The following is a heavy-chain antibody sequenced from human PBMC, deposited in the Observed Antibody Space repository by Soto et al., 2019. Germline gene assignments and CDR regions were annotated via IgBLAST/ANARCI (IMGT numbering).Heavy chain of an antibody. CDR1: GYTFTSYG. CDR2: ISAYNGNT. CDR3: ASSISPADFDY. J-gene: IGHJ4*02. V-gene: IGHV1-18*01. Sequence: ASVKVSCKASGYTFTSYGISWVRQAPGQGLEWMGWISAYNGNTNYAQRLQGRVTMTTDTSTSTAYMELRSLRSDDTAVYYCASSISPADFDYWGQGTLVTVSS.